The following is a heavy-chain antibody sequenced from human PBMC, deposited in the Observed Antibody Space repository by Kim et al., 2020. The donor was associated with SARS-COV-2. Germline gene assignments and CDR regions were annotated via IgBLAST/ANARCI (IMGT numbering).Heavy chain of an antibody. CDR3: ARMYYYGSGSYYKYYFEY. J-gene: IGHJ4*02. CDR2: IYYSGST. V-gene: IGHV4-39*01. D-gene: IGHD3-10*01. CDR1: GGSISSSSYY. Sequence: SETLSLTCTVSGGSISSSSYYWGWIRQPPGKGLEWIGSIYYSGSTYYNPSLKSRVTISVDTFKNQFSLTLSSVTAADTAVYYCARMYYYGSGSYYKYYFEYWGQGTLVTVSS.